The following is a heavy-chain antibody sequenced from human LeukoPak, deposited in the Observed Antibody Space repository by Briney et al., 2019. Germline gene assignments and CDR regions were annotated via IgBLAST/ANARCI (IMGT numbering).Heavy chain of an antibody. CDR2: IIPILGIA. CDR3: ASHGSYYDSSGYQPLFDY. V-gene: IGHV1-69*04. CDR1: GGTFSSYA. D-gene: IGHD3-22*01. J-gene: IGHJ4*02. Sequence: SVKVSCKASGGTFSSYAISWVRQAPGQGLEWMGRIIPILGIANYAQKFQGRVTITADKSTSTAYMELSSLRSEDTAVYYCASHGSYYDSSGYQPLFDYWGQGTLVTVSS.